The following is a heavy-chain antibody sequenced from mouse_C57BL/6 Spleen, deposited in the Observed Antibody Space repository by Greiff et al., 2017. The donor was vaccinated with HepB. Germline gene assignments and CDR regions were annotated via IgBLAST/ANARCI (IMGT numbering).Heavy chain of an antibody. CDR1: GFTFSSYG. V-gene: IGHV5-6*01. CDR3: ARRGFDV. Sequence: EVQLVESGGDLVKPGGSLKLSCAASGFTFSSYGMSWVRQTPDKRLEWVATISSGGSYTYYPDSVKGRFTISRDNAKNTLYLQMSSLKSEDTAMYYCARRGFDVWGTGTTVTVSS. J-gene: IGHJ1*03. CDR2: ISSGGSYT.